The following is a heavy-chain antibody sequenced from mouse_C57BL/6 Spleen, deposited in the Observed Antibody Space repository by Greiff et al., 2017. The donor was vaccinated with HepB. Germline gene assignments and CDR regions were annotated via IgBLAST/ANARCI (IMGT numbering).Heavy chain of an antibody. D-gene: IGHD2-3*01. CDR1: GFTFSSYA. V-gene: IGHV5-9-1*02. CDR3: TRSDGYPSRSFDV. CDR2: ISSGGDYI. J-gene: IGHJ1*03. Sequence: DVMLVESGEGLVKPGGSLKLSCAASGFTFSSYAMSWVRQTPEKRLEWVAYISSGGDYIYYADTVKGRFTISRDNARNTLYLQMSSLKSEDTAMYYCTRSDGYPSRSFDVWGTGTTVTVSS.